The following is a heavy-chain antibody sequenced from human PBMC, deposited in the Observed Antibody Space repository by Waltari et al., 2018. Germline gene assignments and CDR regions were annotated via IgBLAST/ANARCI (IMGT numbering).Heavy chain of an antibody. CDR1: GGSISSYY. CDR3: ARDRGVYSSGWYRGYYFDY. Sequence: QVQLQESGPGLVKPSETLSLTCTVSGGSISSYYWSWIRQPPGKGLEWIGYIYYSGSPNYNPSLKCRVTIPVDTSKNQFSLKLSSVTAADTAVYYCARDRGVYSSGWYRGYYFDYWGQGTLVTVSS. V-gene: IGHV4-59*01. D-gene: IGHD6-19*01. J-gene: IGHJ4*02. CDR2: IYYSGSP.